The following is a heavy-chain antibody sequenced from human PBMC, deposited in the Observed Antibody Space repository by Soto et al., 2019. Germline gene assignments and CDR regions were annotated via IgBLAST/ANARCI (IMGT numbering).Heavy chain of an antibody. CDR2: IYNSGST. CDR1: GGSISSGGYY. CDR3: ARDPEC. J-gene: IGHJ3*01. V-gene: IGHV4-31*03. Sequence: QVQLQESGPGLVKPSETLSLTCTVSGGSISSGGYYWSWIRQHPGKGLEWIGYIYNSGSTYYNASLNSRVTTTAGTSRNQFSLQMNSVTAAATAVYYCARDPECWGQGTMVTVSS.